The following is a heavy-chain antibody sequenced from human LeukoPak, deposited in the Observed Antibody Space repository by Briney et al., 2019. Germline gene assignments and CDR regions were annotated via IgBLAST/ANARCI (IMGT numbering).Heavy chain of an antibody. D-gene: IGHD2-2*01. CDR3: AKDSSRYCSSTSCPFYFQH. J-gene: IGHJ1*01. CDR2: IRYDGSNK. V-gene: IGHV3-30*02. CDR1: GFTFSSYG. Sequence: PGGSLRLSCAASGFTFSSYGMHWVRQAPGKGLEGVAFIRYDGSNKYYADSVKGRFTISRDNSTNTLYLQMNSLRAEDTAVYYCAKDSSRYCSSTSCPFYFQHWGQGTLVTVSS.